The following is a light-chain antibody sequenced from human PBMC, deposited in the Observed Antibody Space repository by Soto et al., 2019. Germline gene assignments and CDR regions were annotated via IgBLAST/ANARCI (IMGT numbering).Light chain of an antibody. J-gene: IGKJ4*01. Sequence: EIVLTQSPATLSVSPGERATLSCRASHSISSNLAWYQQKPGQVPRLLIYDASTRAAGIPTGFSGSGSGTEFTLTIGSLQFEDFAIYYCQQYHNWPLTLGGGTKVDIK. CDR3: QQYHNWPLT. CDR1: HSISSN. V-gene: IGKV3-15*01. CDR2: DAS.